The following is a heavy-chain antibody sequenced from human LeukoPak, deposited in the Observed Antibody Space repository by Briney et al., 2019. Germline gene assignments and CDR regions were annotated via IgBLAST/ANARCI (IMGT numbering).Heavy chain of an antibody. CDR2: ISGSISYSDT. Sequence: SETLSLTCRVSGGSIRSSFYWGWIRQPPGKGLEWIASISGSISYSDTYYNPSLKSRVTISVDSSKNQFSLKLSSVTAADTAVYYRVRDVEELVTWGQGTLVTVSS. J-gene: IGHJ5*02. CDR1: GGSIRSSFY. V-gene: IGHV4-39*07. D-gene: IGHD1/OR15-1a*01. CDR3: VRDVEELVT.